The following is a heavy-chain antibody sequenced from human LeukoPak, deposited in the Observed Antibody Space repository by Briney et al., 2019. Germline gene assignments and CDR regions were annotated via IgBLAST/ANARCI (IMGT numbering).Heavy chain of an antibody. V-gene: IGHV4-61*02. J-gene: IGHJ4*02. D-gene: IGHD6-19*01. Sequence: SETLSLTCTVSGGSISSGSYYWSWIRQPAGKGLEWIGRIYTSGSTNYNPSLKSRVTISVDTSKNQFSLKLSSVTAADTAVYYCASGHSGWYYFDYWGQGTLVTVSS. CDR3: ASGHSGWYYFDY. CDR1: GGSISSGSYY. CDR2: IYTSGST.